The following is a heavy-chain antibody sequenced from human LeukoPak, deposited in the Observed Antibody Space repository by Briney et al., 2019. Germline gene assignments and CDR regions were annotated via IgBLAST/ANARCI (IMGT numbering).Heavy chain of an antibody. CDR1: GYTFTSYG. CDR3: ARDKGYCSSTSCYFFRTGHWFDP. D-gene: IGHD2-2*01. CDR2: ISAYNGNT. V-gene: IGHV1-18*01. J-gene: IGHJ5*02. Sequence: ASVKVSCKASGYTFTSYGISWVRQAPGQGLEWMGWISAYNGNTNYAQKLQGRVTMTTDTSTSTAYMELRSLRSDDTAVYYCARDKGYCSSTSCYFFRTGHWFDPWGQGTLVTVSP.